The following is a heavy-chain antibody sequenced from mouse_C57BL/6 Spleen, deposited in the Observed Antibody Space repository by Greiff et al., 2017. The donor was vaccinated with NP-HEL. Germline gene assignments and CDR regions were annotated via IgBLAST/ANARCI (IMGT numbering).Heavy chain of an antibody. CDR1: GYTFTSYW. Sequence: QVQLQQPGAELVRPGSSVKLSCKASGYTFTSYWMHWVKQRPIQGLEWIGNIDPSDSETHYNQKFKDKATLTVDKSSSTAYMQLSSLTSEDSAVYYCVSITTVVEWYFDVWGTGTTVTVSS. CDR3: VSITTVVEWYFDV. CDR2: IDPSDSET. V-gene: IGHV1-52*01. D-gene: IGHD1-1*01. J-gene: IGHJ1*03.